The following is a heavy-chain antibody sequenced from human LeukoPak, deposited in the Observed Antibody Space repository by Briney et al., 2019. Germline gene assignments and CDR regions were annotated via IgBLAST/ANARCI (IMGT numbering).Heavy chain of an antibody. CDR2: NNPGGGST. CDR3: ARADYYDSSGYYFFSGFDY. V-gene: IGHV1-46*01. Sequence: GASVKVSCKASGYTFTNYYVHWVRQAPGQGLEWMGINNPGGGSTSYAQKLQGRVTMARDTSTSTVYMELSSLRSEDTAVYYCARADYYDSSGYYFFSGFDYWGQGTLVTISS. CDR1: GYTFTNYY. J-gene: IGHJ4*02. D-gene: IGHD3-22*01.